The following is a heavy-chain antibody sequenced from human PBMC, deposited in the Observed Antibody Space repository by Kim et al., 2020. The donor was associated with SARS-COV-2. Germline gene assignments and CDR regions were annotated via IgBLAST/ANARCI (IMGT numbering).Heavy chain of an antibody. CDR2: ISSTGSPI. CDR3: ARDSPVGVRGPSFDY. V-gene: IGHV3-48*02. CDR1: GFTLSTYG. Sequence: GGSLRLSCAASGFTLSTYGMNWVRQAPGKGLEWISYISSTGSPIYYADSVKGRFTISKDNARNSLYLQMNSLRDEDMAMYHCARDSPVGVRGPSFDYWGQGTLVTVSS. D-gene: IGHD3-10*01. J-gene: IGHJ4*02.